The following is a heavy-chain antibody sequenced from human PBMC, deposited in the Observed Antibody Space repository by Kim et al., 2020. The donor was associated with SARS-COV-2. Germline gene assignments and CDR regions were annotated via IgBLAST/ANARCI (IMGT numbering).Heavy chain of an antibody. Sequence: GGSLRLSCAASGFSFSNHVMSWVRQAPGKGLEWVSFISNSGGSTNYADSVKGRFIISRDNSKNMVHLRMNSLRAEDTAVYYCAKDIVGGGNYAFDHWGQGIQVTVSP. CDR2: ISNSGGST. J-gene: IGHJ4*02. CDR3: AKDIVGGGNYAFDH. CDR1: GFSFSNHV. D-gene: IGHD1-26*01. V-gene: IGHV3-23*01.